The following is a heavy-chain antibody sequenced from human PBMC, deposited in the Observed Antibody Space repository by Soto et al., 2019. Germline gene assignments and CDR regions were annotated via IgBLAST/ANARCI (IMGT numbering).Heavy chain of an antibody. D-gene: IGHD3-3*01. V-gene: IGHV4-30-2*01. J-gene: IGHJ4*02. CDR2: IYHSGST. Sequence: TLSLTCAVSGGSIRRGGYSLSLIRQPPGKGLEWIGYIYHSGSTYYNPSLKSRVTISVDRSKNQFSLKLSSVTAADTAVYYCASFSSGYLDYWGQGTLVTVSS. CDR1: GGSIRRGGYS. CDR3: ASFSSGYLDY.